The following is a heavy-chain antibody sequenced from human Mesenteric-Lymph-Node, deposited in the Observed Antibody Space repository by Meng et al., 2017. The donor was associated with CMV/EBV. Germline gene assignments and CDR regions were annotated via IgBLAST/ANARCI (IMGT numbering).Heavy chain of an antibody. V-gene: IGHV3-21*01. Sequence: GESLKISCAASGFTFSSYSMNWVRQAPGKGLEWVSSISSSSSYIYYADSVKGRFTISRDNAKNSLYLQMNSLRAEDTAVYYCARENAAAGTSYYYYGMDVWGQGTTVTVSS. J-gene: IGHJ6*02. CDR1: GFTFSSYS. CDR3: ARENAAAGTSYYYYGMDV. D-gene: IGHD6-13*01. CDR2: ISSSSSYI.